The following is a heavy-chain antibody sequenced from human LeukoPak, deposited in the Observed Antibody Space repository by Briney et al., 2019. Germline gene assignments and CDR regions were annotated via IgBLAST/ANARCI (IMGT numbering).Heavy chain of an antibody. Sequence: QPGGSLRLSCAASGFTFSSYAMNWVRQAPGKGLEWVSAISGSGGTTYYADSVKGRFTLSRDNFKNTLYLQINSLRAEDTAVYYCAKVQATRVPYYYSMDVWGQGTTVTVSS. CDR2: ISGSGGTT. D-gene: IGHD2-15*01. CDR3: AKVQATRVPYYYSMDV. J-gene: IGHJ6*02. V-gene: IGHV3-23*01. CDR1: GFTFSSYA.